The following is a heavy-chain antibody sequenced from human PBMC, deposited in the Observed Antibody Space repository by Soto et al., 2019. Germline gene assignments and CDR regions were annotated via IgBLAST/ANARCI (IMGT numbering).Heavy chain of an antibody. Sequence: EVHLVESGGGRVQPGGSLRLSCAASGFTFSSYTMNWVRQAPGKGLEWVSSITSTSSYIFYADSVTGRFTIPRDYGKNSVYLQINSLRADDTAVYYCARGGWGGTNGRLDYWGQGTLVTVSS. CDR2: ITSTSSYI. J-gene: IGHJ4*02. CDR3: ARGGWGGTNGRLDY. V-gene: IGHV3-21*01. D-gene: IGHD1-7*01. CDR1: GFTFSSYT.